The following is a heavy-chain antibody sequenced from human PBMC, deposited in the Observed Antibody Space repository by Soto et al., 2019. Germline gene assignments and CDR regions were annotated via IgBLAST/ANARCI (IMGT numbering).Heavy chain of an antibody. CDR1: GGSISRSSYY. CDR2: IYYSGST. D-gene: IGHD4-17*01. J-gene: IGHJ4*02. Sequence: QLQLQESGPGLVKPSETLSLTCTVSGGSISRSSYYWGWIRQPPGKGLEWIGSIYYSGSTYYNPSLESRVTISVDTSKNQYSQKLSSVTAADTAVYYCARHDYGGFGLWGQGTLVTVSS. V-gene: IGHV4-39*01. CDR3: ARHDYGGFGL.